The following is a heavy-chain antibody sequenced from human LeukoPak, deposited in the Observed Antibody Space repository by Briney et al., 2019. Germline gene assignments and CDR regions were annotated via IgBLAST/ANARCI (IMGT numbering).Heavy chain of an antibody. CDR3: ARLAVSLPGLIDY. D-gene: IGHD1-14*01. CDR2: IYYSGST. Sequence: ETLSLTCTVSGGSISSYYWSWIRQPPGKGLEWIGYIYYSGSTNYNPSLKSRVTISVDTSKNQFSLKLSSVTAADTAVYYCARLAVSLPGLIDYWGQGTLVTVSS. J-gene: IGHJ4*02. CDR1: GGSISSYY. V-gene: IGHV4-59*01.